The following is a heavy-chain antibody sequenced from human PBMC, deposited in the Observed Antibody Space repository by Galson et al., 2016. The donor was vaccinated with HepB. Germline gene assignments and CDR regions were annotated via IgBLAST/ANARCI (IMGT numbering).Heavy chain of an antibody. J-gene: IGHJ4*02. D-gene: IGHD2-21*01. Sequence: SETLSLTCTVSGGSISSYYWSWIRQPPGKGLEWIGYIYYSGSTNYNPSLKSRVTISVDTSKNQFSLKLSSVTAADTAVYYCARGDCGGDCYVDYWGQGTLVTVSS. V-gene: IGHV4-59*01. CDR1: GGSISSYY. CDR3: ARGDCGGDCYVDY. CDR2: IYYSGST.